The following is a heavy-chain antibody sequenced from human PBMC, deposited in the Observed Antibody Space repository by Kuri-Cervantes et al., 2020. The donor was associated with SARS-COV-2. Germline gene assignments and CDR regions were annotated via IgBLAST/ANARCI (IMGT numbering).Heavy chain of an antibody. CDR1: GFTFSSYA. CDR2: ISYDGSNK. Sequence: GGSLRLSCAASGFTFSSYAMHWVRQAPGKGLEWVAVISYDGSNKYYADSVKGRFTISRDNAKNSLYLQMNSLRAEDTAVHYCTRENGYIAYWGQGTLVTVSS. V-gene: IGHV3-30-3*01. CDR3: TRENGYIAY. D-gene: IGHD3-22*01. J-gene: IGHJ4*02.